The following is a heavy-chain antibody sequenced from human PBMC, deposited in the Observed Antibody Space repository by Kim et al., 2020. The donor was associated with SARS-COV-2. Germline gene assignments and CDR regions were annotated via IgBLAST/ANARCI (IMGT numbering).Heavy chain of an antibody. CDR1: GFTFDDYA. Sequence: GGSLRLSCAASGFTFDDYAMHWVRQAPGKGLEWVSGISWNSGIMGYADSVKDRFTVSRDNAKNSLYLQMNNLRPEDSAFYYCAKDSGDYLYYLDRWGQGTLVTVTS. CDR2: ISWNSGIM. J-gene: IGHJ4*02. CDR3: AKDSGDYLYYLDR. D-gene: IGHD4-17*01. V-gene: IGHV3-9*01.